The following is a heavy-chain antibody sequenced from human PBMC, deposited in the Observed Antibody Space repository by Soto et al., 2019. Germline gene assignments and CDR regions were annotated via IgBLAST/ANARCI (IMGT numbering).Heavy chain of an antibody. CDR2: TYYRSKWYN. CDR1: GDSVSSNSAA. D-gene: IGHD1-1*01. Sequence: SQTLSLTCALSGDSVSSNSAAWNGIRQSPSRGLEWLGRTYYRSKWYNDYAVSVKSRITINPDTSKNQFSLQVHSVTPEDTAVYYCARGLERVAHYYYGMDVWSQGTTVTVSS. V-gene: IGHV6-1*01. CDR3: ARGLERVAHYYYGMDV. J-gene: IGHJ6*02.